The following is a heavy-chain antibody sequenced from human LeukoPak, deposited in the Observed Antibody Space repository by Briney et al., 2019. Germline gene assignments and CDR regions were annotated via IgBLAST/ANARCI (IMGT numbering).Heavy chain of an antibody. D-gene: IGHD2-2*01. CDR1: GYTFTGYY. J-gene: IGHJ4*02. Sequence: GASVKVSCKASGYTFTGYYMHWVRQAPGQGLEWMGWINPNSGGTNYARKFQGRVTMTRDTSISTAYMELSRLRSDDTAVYYCARELYCSSTSCYRVLDYWGQGTLVTVSS. V-gene: IGHV1-2*02. CDR2: INPNSGGT. CDR3: ARELYCSSTSCYRVLDY.